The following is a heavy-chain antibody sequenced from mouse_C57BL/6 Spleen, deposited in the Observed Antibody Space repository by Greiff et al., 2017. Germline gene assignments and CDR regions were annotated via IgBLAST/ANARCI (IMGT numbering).Heavy chain of an antibody. V-gene: IGHV14-3*01. Sequence: VQLQQSVAELVRPGASVKLSCTASGFNIKNTYMHWVKQRPEQGLEWIGRIDPANGNTKYAPKFQGKATITADTSSNTAYLQLSSLTSEDTAIYYCARDYGSRYEGLACFFAYWGQGTLVTVSA. CDR3: ARDYGSRYEGLACFFAY. J-gene: IGHJ3*01. CDR1: GFNIKNTY. D-gene: IGHD1-1*01. CDR2: IDPANGNT.